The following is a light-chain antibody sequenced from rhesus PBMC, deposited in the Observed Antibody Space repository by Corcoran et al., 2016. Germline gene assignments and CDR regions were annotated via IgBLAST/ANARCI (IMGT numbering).Light chain of an antibody. Sequence: EIVMTQSPATLSLSPGETATISCRTSQNINNYLAWYQQKSGQAPRLRIYGASSGATGIPDRISGSGSGTDFTLTISSLEPEDFALYYCQETSNFFTFGPGTKLDIK. J-gene: IGKJ3*01. CDR1: QNINNY. V-gene: IGKV3-31*02. CDR3: QETSNFFT. CDR2: GAS.